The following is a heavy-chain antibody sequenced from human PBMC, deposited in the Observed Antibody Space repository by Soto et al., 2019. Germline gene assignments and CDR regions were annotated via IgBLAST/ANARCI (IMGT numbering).Heavy chain of an antibody. Sequence: SGPTLVNPTETLTLTCTVSGFSLSNPRMGVSWIRQPPGKALEWLAHIFSNDEKSYSTSLKSRLTVSRDTSKSQVVLTMTNMDPVDTATYYCARIQRISMIVVSKPYFDYWGQGALVTVSS. CDR3: ARIQRISMIVVSKPYFDY. J-gene: IGHJ4*02. CDR2: IFSNDEK. D-gene: IGHD3-22*01. CDR1: GFSLSNPRMG. V-gene: IGHV2-26*01.